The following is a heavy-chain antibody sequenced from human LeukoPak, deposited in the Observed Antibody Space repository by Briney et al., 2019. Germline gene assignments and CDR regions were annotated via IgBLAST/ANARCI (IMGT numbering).Heavy chain of an antibody. J-gene: IGHJ5*02. V-gene: IGHV1-2*02. CDR3: ARADRLHGGPYLIGP. CDR2: INPNSGGT. D-gene: IGHD2-21*01. Sequence: ASVKVSCKTSGYSFTDYYMHWVRQAPGQGPEWMGWINPNSGGTSSAQKFQGRVTMTRDTSISTVYMEVSWLTSDDTAIYYCARADRLHGGPYLIGPWGQGTLVTVSS. CDR1: GYSFTDYY.